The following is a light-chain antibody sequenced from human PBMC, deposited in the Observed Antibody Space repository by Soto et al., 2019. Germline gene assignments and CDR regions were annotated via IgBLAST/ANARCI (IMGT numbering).Light chain of an antibody. V-gene: IGLV1-40*01. CDR1: SSNIGAGYD. CDR2: DNS. Sequence: QSVLTQPPSVSGAPGQRVTISCTGSSSNIGAGYDVHWYQQLPGTAPTLLIYDNSNRPSGVPDRCSGSKSGTSASLAITGLQAEDEADYYCPSYDSSLSVLYVFGTGTKLTVL. CDR3: PSYDSSLSVLYV. J-gene: IGLJ1*01.